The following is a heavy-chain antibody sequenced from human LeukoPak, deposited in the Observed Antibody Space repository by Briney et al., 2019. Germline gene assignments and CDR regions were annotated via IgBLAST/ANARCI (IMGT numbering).Heavy chain of an antibody. CDR3: TRRVLYDNWFDP. CDR2: IYPGDSAT. V-gene: IGHV5-51*01. D-gene: IGHD2-2*02. J-gene: IGHJ5*02. CDR1: GYSFTSYW. Sequence: GESLQISCQASGYSFTSYWIGWVRQMPGKGLEWMGIIYPGDSATRYSPSFHGQVTISADKSISTAYLQWSSLKASDTAMYYCTRRVLYDNWFDPWGQGTLVTVSS.